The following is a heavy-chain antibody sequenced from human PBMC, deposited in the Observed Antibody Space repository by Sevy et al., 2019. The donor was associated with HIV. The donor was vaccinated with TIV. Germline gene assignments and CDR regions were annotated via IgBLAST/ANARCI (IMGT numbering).Heavy chain of an antibody. J-gene: IGHJ6*03. V-gene: IGHV3-30*02. Sequence: GGSLRLSCAASGITFSTYGMHWVRQAPGKGLEWVTFIRFDGIDKYYADSVKGRFTISRDNSKDTLYLQMDSLRAEDTAVYYCAKAFGNCGGDCYSVDAYYYYMDVWGKGTTVTVSS. CDR2: IRFDGIDK. CDR1: GITFSTYG. CDR3: AKAFGNCGGDCYSVDAYYYYMDV. D-gene: IGHD2-21*01.